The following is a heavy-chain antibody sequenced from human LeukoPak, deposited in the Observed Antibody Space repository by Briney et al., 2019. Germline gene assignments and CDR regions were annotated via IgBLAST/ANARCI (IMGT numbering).Heavy chain of an antibody. Sequence: ASVKVSFKAPGGTFSSYAISWVRQAPGQGLEWMGGIIPIFGTANYAQKFQGRVTITADESTSTAYMELSSLRSEDTAVYYCARESGTTGASDPWGQGTLVTVSS. CDR3: ARESGTTGASDP. D-gene: IGHD1-1*01. V-gene: IGHV1-69*13. CDR1: GGTFSSYA. J-gene: IGHJ5*02. CDR2: IIPIFGTA.